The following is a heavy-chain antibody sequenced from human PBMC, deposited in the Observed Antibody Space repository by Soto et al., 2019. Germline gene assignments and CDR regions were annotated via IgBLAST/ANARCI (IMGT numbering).Heavy chain of an antibody. CDR3: ARTDSGYDWGVMDG. J-gene: IGHJ6*02. CDR1: GYTFSNYG. CDR2: SSAYNGNT. Sequence: QVQLVQSEAEVKKPGASVKVSCKASGYTFSNYGVSWVRQAPGQGLEWMGWSSAYNGNTNYAQKVQARVTMTTDTSTSTAYMEVRSLRSGDTAVYYCARTDSGYDWGVMDGWGLATTVSVSS. V-gene: IGHV1-18*01. D-gene: IGHD5-12*01.